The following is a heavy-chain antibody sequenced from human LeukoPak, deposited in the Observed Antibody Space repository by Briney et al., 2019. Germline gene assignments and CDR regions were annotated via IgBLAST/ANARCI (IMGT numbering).Heavy chain of an antibody. D-gene: IGHD3-10*01. CDR2: ISDSAGNT. CDR3: AKVHYYGSGSFIFDC. J-gene: IGHJ4*02. V-gene: IGHV3-23*01. CDR1: GFTFSSYS. Sequence: RPGGSLRLSCAASGFTFSSYSMNWVRQAPGKGLEWVSSISDSAGNTYYADSVKGRFTISRDNSKNTLFLQMNSLGAEDTAMYYCAKVHYYGSGSFIFDCWGQGTLVTVSS.